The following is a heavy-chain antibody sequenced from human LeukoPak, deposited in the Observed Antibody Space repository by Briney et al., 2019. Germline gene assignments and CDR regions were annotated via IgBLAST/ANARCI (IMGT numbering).Heavy chain of an antibody. CDR3: ARDSVDSSGYYDAFDI. D-gene: IGHD3-22*01. V-gene: IGHV4-39*07. CDR2: IYYSGST. J-gene: IGHJ3*02. Sequence: SETLSLTCTVSGGSISSSSYYWGWIRQPPGKGLEWIGSIYYSGSTYYNPSLKSRVTISVDTSKNQFSLKLSSVAAADTAVYYCARDSVDSSGYYDAFDIWGQGTMVTVSS. CDR1: GGSISSSSYY.